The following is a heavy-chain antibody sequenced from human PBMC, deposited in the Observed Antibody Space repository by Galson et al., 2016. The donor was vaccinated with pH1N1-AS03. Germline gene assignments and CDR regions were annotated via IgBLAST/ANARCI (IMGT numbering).Heavy chain of an antibody. V-gene: IGHV3-30*15. J-gene: IGHJ4*02. D-gene: IGHD5-18*01. CDR3: AKEGGYTVGQQHLDF. CDR2: LSYAGTSE. Sequence: SLRLSCAASGFAFNFNSMHWVRQAPGKGLEWIAVLSYAGTSEYFADSVKGRFTVSRDNAKNTLYLQMSNLRVEDTAVYYCAKEGGYTVGQQHLDFWGQGTLVTVAS. CDR1: GFAFNFNS.